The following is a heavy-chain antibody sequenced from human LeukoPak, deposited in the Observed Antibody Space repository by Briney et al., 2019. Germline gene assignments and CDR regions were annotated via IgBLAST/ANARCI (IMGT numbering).Heavy chain of an antibody. CDR2: INPNSGGT. CDR1: GYTFTGYY. Sequence: AAVKASCKASGYTFTGYYMHWVRQAPGQGLEWMGWINPNSGGTNYAQKFQGRVTMTRDTSISTAYMELSRLRSDDTAVYYCARAEYYYDSSGYYYQGWGQGTLVTVSS. D-gene: IGHD3-22*01. V-gene: IGHV1-2*02. J-gene: IGHJ4*02. CDR3: ARAEYYYDSSGYYYQG.